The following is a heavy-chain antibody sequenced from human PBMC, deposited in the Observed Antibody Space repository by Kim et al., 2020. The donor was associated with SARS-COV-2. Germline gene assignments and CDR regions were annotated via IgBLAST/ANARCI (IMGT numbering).Heavy chain of an antibody. CDR3: ARARAIAAAGRTISQGFDL. Sequence: SETLSLTCAVYGGSFSGYYWSWIRQPPGKGLEWIGEINHSGSTNYNPSLKSRVTISVDTSKNQFSLKLSSVTAADTAVYYCARARAIAAAGRTISQGFDLWGRGTLVTVSS. CDR2: INHSGST. J-gene: IGHJ2*01. CDR1: GGSFSGYY. D-gene: IGHD6-13*01. V-gene: IGHV4-34*01.